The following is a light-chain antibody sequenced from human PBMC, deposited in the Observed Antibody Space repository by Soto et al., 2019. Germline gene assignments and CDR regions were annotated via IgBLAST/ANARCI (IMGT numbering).Light chain of an antibody. J-gene: IGLJ1*01. CDR3: CSLTTSHTYV. CDR2: HVT. V-gene: IGLV2-14*01. CDR1: SSDVGAYNS. Sequence: QSVLTQPPSASGSPGQSVTIPCTGTSSDVGAYNSVSWYQQYPGKAPKLMIYHVTYRPSGVSNRYSGSKSGNSASLTISGLQADDEADYYCCSLTTSHTYVFGSGTKLTVL.